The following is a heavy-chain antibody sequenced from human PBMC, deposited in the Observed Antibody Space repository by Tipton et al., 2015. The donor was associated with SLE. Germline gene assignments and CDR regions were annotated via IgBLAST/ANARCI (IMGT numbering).Heavy chain of an antibody. CDR3: ARALYYYDSGSYFYYMDV. J-gene: IGHJ6*03. CDR2: INHSGST. V-gene: IGHV4-34*01. D-gene: IGHD3-10*01. CDR1: GGSFSGYY. Sequence: LRLSCAVYGGSFSGYYWSWIRQPPGKGLEWIGEINHSGSTNYNPSLKSRVTISVDTSTDQFSLNLSSVTAADTAVYHCARALYYYDSGSYFYYMDVWGKGTSVTVSS.